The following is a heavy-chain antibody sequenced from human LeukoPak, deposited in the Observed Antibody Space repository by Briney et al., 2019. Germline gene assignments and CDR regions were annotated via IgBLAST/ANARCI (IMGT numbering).Heavy chain of an antibody. Sequence: GGSLRLSCAASGFTVTSNYMKWVRQAPGKGLEWVSVIYTSGNTYYADSVKGRFTISRDIPKNTLYLQMNSLRGEDTAVYYCVRGGSGWYLYDHWGQGTLATVSS. D-gene: IGHD6-19*01. CDR3: VRGGSGWYLYDH. CDR1: GFTVTSNY. CDR2: IYTSGNT. V-gene: IGHV3-66*01. J-gene: IGHJ4*02.